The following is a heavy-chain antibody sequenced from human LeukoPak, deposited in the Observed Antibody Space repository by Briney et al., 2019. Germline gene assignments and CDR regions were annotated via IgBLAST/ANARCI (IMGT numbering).Heavy chain of an antibody. CDR2: IRSSIYGGTP. Sequence: GGSLRLSCTSSGFTFREFAVSWFRQAPGKGLEWIGFIRSSIYGGTPKAAASVKGRFIFSRDDSKGVAYLRMNSLKTDDTAVYYCSREWGNGTDLRPDPWGQGTLVTVSS. J-gene: IGHJ5*02. D-gene: IGHD3-16*01. CDR3: SREWGNGTDLRPDP. CDR1: GFTFREFA. V-gene: IGHV3-49*03.